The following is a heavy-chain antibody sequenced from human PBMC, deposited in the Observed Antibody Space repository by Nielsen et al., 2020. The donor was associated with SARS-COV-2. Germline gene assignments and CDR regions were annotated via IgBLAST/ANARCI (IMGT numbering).Heavy chain of an antibody. V-gene: IGHV1-3*01. CDR1: GYTFTSYA. Sequence: ASVKVSCKASGYTFTSYAMHWVRQAPGQRLEWMGWINAGNGNTKYSQKFQGRVTITRDTSASTAYMELSSLRSEDTAVYYCARDALLWFGELRNWFDPWGQGTLVTVSS. CDR3: ARDALLWFGELRNWFDP. J-gene: IGHJ5*02. CDR2: INAGNGNT. D-gene: IGHD3-10*01.